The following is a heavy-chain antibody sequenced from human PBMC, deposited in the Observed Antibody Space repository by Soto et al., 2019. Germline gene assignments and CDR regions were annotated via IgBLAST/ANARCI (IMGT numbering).Heavy chain of an antibody. Sequence: EVQLLKSGGGLVQPGGSPRLSCAASGFTFSSYAMSWVRQAPGKGLQWVSAISGGGDSTYYADSVKGRFTISRDNSKNTLYLQMNSLRAGDTAVYYCAKEGPWREYDFWGQGTLVTVSS. CDR3: AKEGPWREYDF. V-gene: IGHV3-23*01. J-gene: IGHJ4*02. CDR1: GFTFSSYA. CDR2: ISGGGDST. D-gene: IGHD5-12*01.